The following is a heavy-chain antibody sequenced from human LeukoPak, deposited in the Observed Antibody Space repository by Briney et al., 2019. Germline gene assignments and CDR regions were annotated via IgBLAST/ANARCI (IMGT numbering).Heavy chain of an antibody. J-gene: IGHJ6*02. D-gene: IGHD3-22*01. CDR3: AKDLYYDSSGHPTYYYYGMDV. CDR1: GFTFSSYA. V-gene: IGHV3-23*01. CDR2: ISGSTGKT. Sequence: GGSLRLSCAASGFTFSSYAMSWVRQAPGKGLEWVSTISGSTGKTYYADSVKGRFTISRDNSQNTLYLQMNSLRAEDSAVYYCAKDLYYDSSGHPTYYYYGMDVWGQGTTGTVSS.